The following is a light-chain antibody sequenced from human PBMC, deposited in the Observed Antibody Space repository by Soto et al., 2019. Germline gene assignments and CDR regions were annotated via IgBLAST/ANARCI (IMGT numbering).Light chain of an antibody. CDR2: GAS. J-gene: IGKJ1*01. V-gene: IGKV3-15*01. Sequence: DILMTQTPLSLPVTPGEPASISCRSSQSLLHSNGYNYLDWYRQKPGQAPSLLVYGASTRGTGIPARFSGSGSGTEFTLTISSTQSDDFAVYYCQQYNNWPPITFGQGTKVDI. CDR1: QSLLHSNGYNY. CDR3: QQYNNWPPIT.